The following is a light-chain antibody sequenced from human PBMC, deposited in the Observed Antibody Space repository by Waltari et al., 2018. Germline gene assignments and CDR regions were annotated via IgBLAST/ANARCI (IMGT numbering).Light chain of an antibody. CDR2: GAS. V-gene: IGKV1-17*01. J-gene: IGKJ1*01. Sequence: DIQMTQSPSSLSASVGDRVTITCRASQGIRNDLVWYQQKSGEAPRRLIYGASTLQSGVPSRFSGSASGAEFTLTISSLQTEDFATYFCLQHNTYPRTCGQGTKVEIK. CDR3: LQHNTYPRT. CDR1: QGIRND.